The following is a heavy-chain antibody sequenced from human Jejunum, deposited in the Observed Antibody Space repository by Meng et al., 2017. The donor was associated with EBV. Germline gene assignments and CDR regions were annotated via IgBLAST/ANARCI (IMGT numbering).Heavy chain of an antibody. CDR1: GYTFTDYD. CDR3: ARPSSGYTYYFDY. V-gene: IGHV1-2*06. CDR2: VNPNSGVT. Sequence: QVQLVQSGTEVKESGASVKVSCKASGYTFTDYDLHWVRQAPGQGLEWMGRVNPNSGVTNYAEKFQGRVTMTRDTSISTSYMEVSRLTSDDTAVYYCARPSSGYTYYFDYWGQGTLVTVSS. J-gene: IGHJ4*02. D-gene: IGHD5-18*01.